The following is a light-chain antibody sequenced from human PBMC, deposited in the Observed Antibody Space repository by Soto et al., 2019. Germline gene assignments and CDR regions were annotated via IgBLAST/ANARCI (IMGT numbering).Light chain of an antibody. Sequence: QSALTQPASVSGSPGQSITISCAGTSSDVGAYNLVSWYQQHPGKAPKLIIYEVNTRPSGITNRFSGSKSGDTAFLTISGLQDDDEAEYFCCSYAGTVAYVFGTGTKLTVL. CDR2: EVN. J-gene: IGLJ1*01. V-gene: IGLV2-23*02. CDR1: SSDVGAYNL. CDR3: CSYAGTVAYV.